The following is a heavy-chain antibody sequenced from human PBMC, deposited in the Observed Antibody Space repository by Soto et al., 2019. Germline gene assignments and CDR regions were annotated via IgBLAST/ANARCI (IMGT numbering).Heavy chain of an antibody. CDR3: ARDLTSVDY. CDR1: GYIFTNYY. CDR2: INPNGGST. D-gene: IGHD7-27*01. J-gene: IGHJ4*02. Sequence: QVQLVQSGAEVKNPGASVKLSCKASGYIFTNYYIHWVRQAPGQGLEWMAIINPNGGSTNYAQEFQGRVTLARDTFTNTVYMELSSLRSEDTAIYYCARDLTSVDYWGQGTLVTVSS. V-gene: IGHV1-46*01.